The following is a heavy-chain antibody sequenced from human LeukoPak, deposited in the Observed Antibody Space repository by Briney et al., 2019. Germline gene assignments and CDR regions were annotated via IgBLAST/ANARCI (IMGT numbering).Heavy chain of an antibody. CDR1: GYTFTHYA. D-gene: IGHD3-10*01. CDR2: INTNTGNP. CDR3: AREGGVRGVIISSWFDP. V-gene: IGHV7-4-1*02. Sequence: GASVKVSCKVSGYTFTHYAMNWVRRAPGQGLEWMGWINTNTGNPTYAQGFTGRFVFSLDTSVSTAYLQISSLKAEDTAVYYCAREGGVRGVIISSWFDPWGQGTLVTVSS. J-gene: IGHJ5*02.